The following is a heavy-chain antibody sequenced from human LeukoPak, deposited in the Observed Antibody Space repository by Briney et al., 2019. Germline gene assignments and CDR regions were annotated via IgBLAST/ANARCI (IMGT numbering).Heavy chain of an antibody. CDR2: MNPNSGNT. Sequence: ASVEVSCKASGYTFTSYDINWVRQATGQGLEWMGWMNPNSGNTGYAQKFQGRVTMTRNTSISTAYMELSSLRSEDTAVYYCARGTRPMVRGVKKPYYFDYWGQGTLVTVSS. D-gene: IGHD3-10*01. V-gene: IGHV1-8*01. CDR3: ARGTRPMVRGVKKPYYFDY. CDR1: GYTFTSYD. J-gene: IGHJ4*02.